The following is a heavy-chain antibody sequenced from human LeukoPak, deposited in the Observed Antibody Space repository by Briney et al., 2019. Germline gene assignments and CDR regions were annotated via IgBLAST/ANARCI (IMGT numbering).Heavy chain of an antibody. Sequence: SETLSLTCTVSGGSISSYYWICIRQPPGKGRGGSGYIYYSGSTNYNPSLKSRVTISVDTSKNQFSLKLSSVTAADTAMYYCARARGDGYNYWFDHWGQGTLVTVSS. CDR1: GGSISSYY. V-gene: IGHV4-59*01. D-gene: IGHD5-24*01. CDR2: IYYSGST. J-gene: IGHJ5*02. CDR3: ARARGDGYNYWFDH.